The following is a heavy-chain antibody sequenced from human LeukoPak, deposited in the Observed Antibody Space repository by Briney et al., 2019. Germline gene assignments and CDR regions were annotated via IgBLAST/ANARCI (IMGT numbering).Heavy chain of an antibody. CDR2: IKTKTNGGTA. CDR3: ATEGFTYGYHGIDI. J-gene: IGHJ3*02. CDR1: GFTFSSYS. D-gene: IGHD5-18*01. V-gene: IGHV3-15*01. Sequence: GGSLRLSCAASGFTFSSYSMNWVRQAPGKGLDWVGRIKTKTNGGTADYSPPVKGRFTISRDDSKNTLYLQMNSLKTDDTAVYYCATEGFTYGYHGIDIWGQGTIVTVSS.